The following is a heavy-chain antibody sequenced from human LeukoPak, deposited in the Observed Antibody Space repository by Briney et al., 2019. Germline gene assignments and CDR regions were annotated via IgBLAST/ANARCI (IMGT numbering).Heavy chain of an antibody. D-gene: IGHD4-23*01. CDR3: ARDYGGNSRRVGPFDY. CDR1: GYTFTSYY. Sequence: AASVKVSCKASGYTFTSYYMHWVRQAPGQGLEWMGIINPSGGSTSYAQKFQGRVTMTRDTSTSTVYMELSSLRSEDTAVYYCARDYGGNSRRVGPFDYWGQGTLVTVSS. V-gene: IGHV1-46*01. CDR2: INPSGGST. J-gene: IGHJ4*02.